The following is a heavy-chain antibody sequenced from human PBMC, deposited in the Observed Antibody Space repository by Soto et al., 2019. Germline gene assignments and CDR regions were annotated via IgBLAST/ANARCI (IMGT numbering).Heavy chain of an antibody. D-gene: IGHD6-19*01. J-gene: IGHJ6*02. CDR1: GFTFNNSG. V-gene: IGHV3-30*18. CDR2: ISFDGSGT. Sequence: GGSLRLSCAVSGFTFNNSGMHWIRQAPGKGLEWVAVISFDGSGTYYADSMKGRFTISRDNSKNMLQLQMNSLRAEDTAIYYCAKDRVPGAYGHYYGMDVWGQGTTVTVSS. CDR3: AKDRVPGAYGHYYGMDV.